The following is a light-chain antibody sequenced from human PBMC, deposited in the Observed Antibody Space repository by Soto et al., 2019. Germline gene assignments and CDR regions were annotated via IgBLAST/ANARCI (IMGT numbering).Light chain of an antibody. J-gene: IGKJ1*01. CDR2: KVS. CDR1: QSLVHSDGIAY. CDR3: MQGTHWPHT. Sequence: DVVMTQSPLSLPVTLGQPASISCMSNQSLVHSDGIAYFSWFQQRPGRSPRRLIYKVSNRDSGVPDRFSGSGSGTDFTLKISGVEAEDVGLYYCMQGTHWPHTFGQGTKVDIK. V-gene: IGKV2-30*02.